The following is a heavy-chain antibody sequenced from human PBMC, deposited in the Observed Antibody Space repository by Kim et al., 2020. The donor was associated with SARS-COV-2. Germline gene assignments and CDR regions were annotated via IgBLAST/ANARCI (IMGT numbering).Heavy chain of an antibody. J-gene: IGHJ6*02. CDR3: ARSLRIQTYGMDV. Sequence: YNPARTSRGTISVDTSKNQFSLKLSSVTAADTAVYYCARSLRIQTYGMDVWGQGTTVPVSS. D-gene: IGHD5-18*01. V-gene: IGHV4-4*09.